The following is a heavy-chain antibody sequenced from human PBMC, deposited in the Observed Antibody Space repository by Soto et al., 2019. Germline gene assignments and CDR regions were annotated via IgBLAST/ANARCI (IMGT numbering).Heavy chain of an antibody. Sequence: PGESLKISCKGSGYSFTSYWISWVRQMPGKGLEWMGRIDPSDSYTNYSPSFQGRVTISADKSISTAYLQWSSLKASDTAMYYCASQTLYYSSSSYYYGMDVWGQGTTVTVSS. CDR3: ASQTLYYSSSSYYYGMDV. J-gene: IGHJ6*02. CDR1: GYSFTSYW. CDR2: IDPSDSYT. V-gene: IGHV5-10-1*01. D-gene: IGHD6-6*01.